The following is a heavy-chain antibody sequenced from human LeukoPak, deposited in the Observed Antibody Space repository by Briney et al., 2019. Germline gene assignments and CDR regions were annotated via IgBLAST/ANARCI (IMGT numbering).Heavy chain of an antibody. CDR2: ITGSGGNT. CDR3: TTKRGYSYGYAD. V-gene: IGHV3-23*01. J-gene: IGHJ4*02. CDR1: GFTFDSYA. Sequence: GGSLRLSCAASGFTFDSYAMSWVRQAPGQGLEWVSHITGSGGNTYYADSVKGRFTISRDNSKNTLYLQMNSLRAEDTAVYYCTTKRGYSYGYADWGQGTLVTVSS. D-gene: IGHD5-18*01.